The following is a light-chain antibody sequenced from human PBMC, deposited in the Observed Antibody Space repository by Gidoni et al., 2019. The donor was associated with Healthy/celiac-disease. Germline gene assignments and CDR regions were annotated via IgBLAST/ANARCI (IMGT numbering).Light chain of an antibody. Sequence: EIVLTQSPGTLSLSPGERATLSCRASQSVSSSYLAWYQQKPGQAPRLLIYGASSRATGISDRFSGSGSGTDFTLTISRLESEDFAVYYCQQYGSSPKTFGQXTKVEIK. CDR3: QQYGSSPKT. J-gene: IGKJ1*01. CDR1: QSVSSSY. V-gene: IGKV3-20*01. CDR2: GAS.